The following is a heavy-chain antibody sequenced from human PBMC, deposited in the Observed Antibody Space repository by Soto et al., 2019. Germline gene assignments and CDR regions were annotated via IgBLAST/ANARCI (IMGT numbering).Heavy chain of an antibody. Sequence: QVQLQASGPGLVTPSQTLSLTCTVSGASVSSGDYYWSCIRQPPGKGLEWIGYIYSSGGSYYNPSLKGRLTISIDTSKNQFSLKLNSVTVADTAIYYCVGTGTTDDYWGRGTLVTVSS. J-gene: IGHJ4*02. CDR3: VGTGTTDDY. D-gene: IGHD1-1*01. V-gene: IGHV4-30-4*01. CDR2: IYSSGGS. CDR1: GASVSSGDYY.